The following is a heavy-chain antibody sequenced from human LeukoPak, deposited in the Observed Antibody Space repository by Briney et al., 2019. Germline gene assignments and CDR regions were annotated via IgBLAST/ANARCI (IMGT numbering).Heavy chain of an antibody. CDR2: ICSRGSYI. D-gene: IGHD3-10*01. J-gene: IGHJ4*02. Sequence: PGGSLRLSCVVSGFTFSSYEMNWVRQAPGMGLEWVSYICSRGSYIYYAESVKGRFTISRDNAKNSLYLQMNSLRAEDTAVYCCARDLYYFGSGSYVPGLPDYWGQGTLVTVSS. CDR1: GFTFSSYE. CDR3: ARDLYYFGSGSYVPGLPDY. V-gene: IGHV3-48*03.